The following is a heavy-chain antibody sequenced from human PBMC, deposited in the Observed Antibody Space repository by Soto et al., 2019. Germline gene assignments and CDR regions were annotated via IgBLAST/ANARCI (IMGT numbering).Heavy chain of an antibody. D-gene: IGHD3-9*01. J-gene: IGHJ6*02. CDR2: INHSGST. CDR1: GGSFSGYY. CDR3: ARGTRYFDWLYTLYYYYGMDV. Sequence: SETLSLTCAVYGGSFSGYYWSWIRQPPGKGLEWIGEINHSGSTNYNPSLKSRVTISVDASKNQFSLKLSSVTAADTAVYYCARGTRYFDWLYTLYYYYGMDVWGQGTTVTVSS. V-gene: IGHV4-34*01.